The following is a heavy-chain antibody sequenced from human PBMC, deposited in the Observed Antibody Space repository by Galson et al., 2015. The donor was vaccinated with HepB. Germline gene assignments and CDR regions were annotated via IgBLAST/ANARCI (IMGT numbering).Heavy chain of an antibody. CDR3: ARRPGPLESGSYCWDY. V-gene: IGHV4-39*01. D-gene: IGHD1-26*01. CDR2: IYYSGST. Sequence: TLSLTCPVSGGSISSGSYYWGWIRQPPGKGLEWIGSIYYSGSTYYNPSLKSRVTISVDTSKNQFSLKLSSVTAADTAVYYCARRPGPLESGSYCWDYWGQGTLVTVSS. J-gene: IGHJ4*02. CDR1: GGSISSGSYY.